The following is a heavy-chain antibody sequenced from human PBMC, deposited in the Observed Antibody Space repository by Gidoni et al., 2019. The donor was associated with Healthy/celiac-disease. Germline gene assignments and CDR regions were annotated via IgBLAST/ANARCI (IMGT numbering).Heavy chain of an antibody. V-gene: IGHV4-39*01. Sequence: QLQLQESGPGLVKPSETLSLTCTVSGGSIRSSSYYWGWIRHPPGTGLEWIGSIYYSGSTYYNPSLKSRVTISVDTSKNQFSLKLSSVTAADTAVYYCARHTPQIVVVITNAFDIWGQGTMVTVSS. CDR3: ARHTPQIVVVITNAFDI. CDR1: GGSIRSSSYY. D-gene: IGHD3-22*01. CDR2: IYYSGST. J-gene: IGHJ3*02.